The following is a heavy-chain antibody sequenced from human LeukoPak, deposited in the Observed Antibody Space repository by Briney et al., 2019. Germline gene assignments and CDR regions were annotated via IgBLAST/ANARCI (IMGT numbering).Heavy chain of an antibody. Sequence: GGSLRLSCAASGFTFSSYAMSWVRQAPGKGLEWVAVISYDGSNKYYADSVKGRFTISRDNSKNALYLQMNSLRAEDTAVYYCARDGYYYDSSGYRGYYFDYWGQGTLVTVSS. CDR1: GFTFSSYA. CDR2: ISYDGSNK. J-gene: IGHJ4*02. D-gene: IGHD3-22*01. CDR3: ARDGYYYDSSGYRGYYFDY. V-gene: IGHV3-30-3*01.